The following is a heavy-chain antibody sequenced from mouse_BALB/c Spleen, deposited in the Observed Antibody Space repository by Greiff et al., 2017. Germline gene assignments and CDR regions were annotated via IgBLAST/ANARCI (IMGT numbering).Heavy chain of an antibody. D-gene: IGHD2-3*01. CDR1: GFHIKDTY. CDR3: ARENGYYRAMDD. V-gene: IGHV14-3*02. J-gene: IGHJ4*01. CDR2: IDPANGNT. Sequence: VQLQQSGAELVKPGASVKLSCTASGFHIKDTYMHWVKQRPEQGLEWIGRIDPANGNTKYDPKFQGKATITADTSSNTAYLQLSSLTSEDTAVYYCARENGYYRAMDDWGQGTSVTVSA.